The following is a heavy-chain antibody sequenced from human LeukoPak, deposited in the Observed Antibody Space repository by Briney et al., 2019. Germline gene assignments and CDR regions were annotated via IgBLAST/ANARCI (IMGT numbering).Heavy chain of an antibody. Sequence: SETLSLTCTVSGGSISSGDYYSSWIRQPPGKGLEWRGYIYYSGITYYNPSLKSRVTISVDTSKNQFSLKLSSVTAADTAVYYCARGVTAIWGAFDIWGQGTMVTVSS. V-gene: IGHV4-30-4*01. CDR1: GGSISSGDYY. CDR2: IYYSGIT. D-gene: IGHD2-21*02. CDR3: ARGVTAIWGAFDI. J-gene: IGHJ3*02.